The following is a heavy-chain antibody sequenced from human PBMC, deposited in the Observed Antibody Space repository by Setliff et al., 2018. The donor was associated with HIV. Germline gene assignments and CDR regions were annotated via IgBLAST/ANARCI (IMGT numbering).Heavy chain of an antibody. CDR1: GDTFSGHY. J-gene: IGHJ5*02. Sequence: ASVKVSCKASGDTFSGHYMHWVRQAPGQGLEWLGWINPNSGGTKYAQKFQGRLTMTRDTSITTVYMELSRLRSDDTAVYYCATDGSVVVVAGSGFDPWGQGTQGTVSS. CDR3: ATDGSVVVVAGSGFDP. V-gene: IGHV1-2*02. CDR2: INPNSGGT. D-gene: IGHD2-15*01.